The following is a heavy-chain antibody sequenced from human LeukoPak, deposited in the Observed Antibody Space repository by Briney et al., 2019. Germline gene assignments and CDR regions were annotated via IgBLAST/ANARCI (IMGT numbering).Heavy chain of an antibody. D-gene: IGHD1-26*01. Sequence: HPGGSLRLSCAASGLTFNIYDMHWVRQAPGKGLEWVSVISAGGGTKDYADSVKGRFSISRDNSKNTLFLQMNSLRADDSAIYYCAKDQESYHRPIDYWGQGTLVTVSS. J-gene: IGHJ4*02. V-gene: IGHV3-23*01. CDR3: AKDQESYHRPIDY. CDR2: ISAGGGTK. CDR1: GLTFNIYD.